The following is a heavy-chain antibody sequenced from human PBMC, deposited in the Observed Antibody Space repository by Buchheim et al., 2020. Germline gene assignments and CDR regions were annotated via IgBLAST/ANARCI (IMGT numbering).Heavy chain of an antibody. Sequence: EVQLVESGGGLVQPGGSLRLSCAASGFTFSSYEMNWVRQAPGKGLEWVSYISSSGSTIYYADSVKGRFTISRDNAKNSLYLQMNRLRADDTAVYYCARGRPEYSTIVLMVYANGEAMEVWGERTT. D-gene: IGHD2-8*01. CDR2: ISSSGSTI. V-gene: IGHV3-48*03. J-gene: IGHJ6*02. CDR3: ARGRPEYSTIVLMVYANGEAMEV. CDR1: GFTFSSYE.